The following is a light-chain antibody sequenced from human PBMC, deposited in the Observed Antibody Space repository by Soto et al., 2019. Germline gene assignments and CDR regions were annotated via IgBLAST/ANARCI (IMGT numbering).Light chain of an antibody. J-gene: IGKJ2*01. CDR2: AAS. Sequence: DIPMTQSPSSLSASVGDRVTITCRASQSISSYLNWYQQKPGKAPKLLIYAASSLQSGVPSRFSGSGSGTDFTLTISSLQPEDFATYFCQQGYSSPYTFGQGTNLEIK. CDR3: QQGYSSPYT. CDR1: QSISSY. V-gene: IGKV1-39*01.